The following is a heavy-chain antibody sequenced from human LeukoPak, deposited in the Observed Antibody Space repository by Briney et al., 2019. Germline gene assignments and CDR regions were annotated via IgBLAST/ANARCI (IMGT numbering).Heavy chain of an antibody. CDR3: ARFSGRN. D-gene: IGHD2-15*01. Sequence: GGSLRLSCAASGFTFSSSWMSWVRQAPGKGLEWVANIKQDGSEKYYVDSVKGRFTISRDNAKNSLYLQMNSLRAEDTAVYYCARFSGRNWGQGTLVTVSS. V-gene: IGHV3-7*01. CDR1: GFTFSSSW. CDR2: IKQDGSEK. J-gene: IGHJ4*02.